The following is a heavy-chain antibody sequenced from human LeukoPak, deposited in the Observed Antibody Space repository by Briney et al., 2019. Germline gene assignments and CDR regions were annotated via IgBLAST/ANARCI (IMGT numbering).Heavy chain of an antibody. CDR2: IYTSGST. CDR3: ARHVSTVVTPVGYDY. D-gene: IGHD4-23*01. Sequence: SQTLSLTCTVSGGSLSSGSYYWSWIRQPAGKELEWIGRIYTSGSTNYNPSLKSRVIISLDTSKNQFSLRLSSVTAEDTAVYYCARHVSTVVTPVGYDYWGQGTLVTVSS. CDR1: GGSLSSGSYY. J-gene: IGHJ4*02. V-gene: IGHV4-61*02.